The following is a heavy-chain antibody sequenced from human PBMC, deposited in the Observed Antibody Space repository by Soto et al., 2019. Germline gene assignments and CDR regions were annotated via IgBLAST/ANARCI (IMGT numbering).Heavy chain of an antibody. CDR3: TRGYIAQMVYAKAYFDF. D-gene: IGHD2-8*01. J-gene: IGHJ4*02. CDR2: INSGRGNT. V-gene: IGHV1-3*01. CDR1: GYTFKNYA. Sequence: QVQLVQSGAEVKRPGASVKISCKASGYTFKNYAIHWVRQAPGQGLEWMGWINSGRGNTKYSKFFQNRVTFTTDTSATTVSLEVTGLQLEDTALYFCTRGYIAQMVYAKAYFDFWGQGTLLTVSS.